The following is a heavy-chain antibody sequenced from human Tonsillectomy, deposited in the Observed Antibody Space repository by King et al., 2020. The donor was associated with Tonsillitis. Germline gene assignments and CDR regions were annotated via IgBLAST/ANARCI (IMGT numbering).Heavy chain of an antibody. CDR3: AREKIDSSGAFDI. CDR2: MNPNSGNT. J-gene: IGHJ3*02. V-gene: IGHV1-8*01. Sequence: VQLVESGAEVKKPGASVKVSCRASGPTFSSNDINWVRQATGQGLEWMGWMNPNSGNTGYEQKFQGRVTMTRDTSISTAYMELSSLRSEDTAVYYCAREKIDSSGAFDIWGQGTMVTVSS. D-gene: IGHD3-22*01. CDR1: GPTFSSND.